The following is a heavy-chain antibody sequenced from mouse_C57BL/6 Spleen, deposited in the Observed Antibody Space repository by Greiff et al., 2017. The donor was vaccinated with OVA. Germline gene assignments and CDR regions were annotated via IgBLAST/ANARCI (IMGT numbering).Heavy chain of an antibody. Sequence: EVQVVESGGGLVKPGGSLKLSCAASGFTFSDYGMHWVRQAPEKGLEWVAYISSGSSTIYYADTVKGRFTISRDNAKNPLFLQMTSLRSEDTAMYYCAANYYGSSYRAMDYWGQGTSVTVSS. D-gene: IGHD1-1*01. J-gene: IGHJ4*01. V-gene: IGHV5-17*01. CDR1: GFTFSDYG. CDR3: AANYYGSSYRAMDY. CDR2: ISSGSSTI.